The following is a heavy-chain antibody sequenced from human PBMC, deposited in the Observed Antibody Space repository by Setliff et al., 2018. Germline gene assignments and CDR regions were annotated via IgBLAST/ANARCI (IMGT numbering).Heavy chain of an antibody. J-gene: IGHJ6*03. CDR3: ARLTYNLYYYYLDV. CDR1: GFAFSSSG. Sequence: ASVKVSCKASGFAFSSSGTSWVRQAPGQGLEWMGWISVYNGNTNYAQTFQDRVTMTTDTSTNTAYLDLRNLRSDDTAVYYCARLTYNLYYYYLDVWGKGTPVTVSS. CDR2: ISVYNGNT. D-gene: IGHD1-1*01. V-gene: IGHV1-18*01.